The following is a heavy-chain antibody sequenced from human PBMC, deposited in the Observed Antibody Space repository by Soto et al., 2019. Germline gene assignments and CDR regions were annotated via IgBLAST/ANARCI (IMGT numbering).Heavy chain of an antibody. D-gene: IGHD3-3*01. J-gene: IGHJ6*02. Sequence: GSLRLSCAASGFTFSSYGMHWVRQAPGKGLEWVAVIWYDGSNKYYADSVKGRFTISRDNSKNTLYLQMNSLRAEDTAVYYCARDQGYDFWSGYYYYYYGMDVWGQGTTVTVSS. CDR1: GFTFSSYG. CDR3: ARDQGYDFWSGYYYYYYGMDV. CDR2: IWYDGSNK. V-gene: IGHV3-33*01.